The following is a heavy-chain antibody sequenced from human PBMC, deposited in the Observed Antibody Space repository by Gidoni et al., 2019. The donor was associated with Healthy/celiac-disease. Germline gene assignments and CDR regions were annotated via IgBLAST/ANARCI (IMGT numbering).Heavy chain of an antibody. CDR2: IYYSGST. Sequence: QLQLQESGPGLVKPSETLSLTCTVSGCSIRSSSYYWGWIRQPPGKGLEWIGSIYYSGSTYYNPSLKSRVTISVDTSKNQFSLKLSSVTAADTAVYYCARRGVHYDFWSGTWGQGTLVTVSS. CDR3: ARRGVHYDFWSGT. CDR1: GCSIRSSSYY. J-gene: IGHJ5*02. D-gene: IGHD3-3*01. V-gene: IGHV4-39*01.